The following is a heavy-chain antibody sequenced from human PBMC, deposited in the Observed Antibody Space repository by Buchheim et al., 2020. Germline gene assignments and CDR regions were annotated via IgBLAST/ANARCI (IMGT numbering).Heavy chain of an antibody. CDR3: AGWLSLFSYFDL. V-gene: IGHV3-33*03. CDR1: GFIFSKFG. J-gene: IGHJ2*01. CDR2: IWYDGSKK. Sequence: QVQVVESGGGVVQPGRSLRLSCAASGFIFSKFGMHWVRQAPGKGLEWVAVIWYDGSKKYYADSVKGRFTISRDNSKNTLYLEMNSLRAEDTAVYYCAGWLSLFSYFDLWGRGT. D-gene: IGHD3-22*01.